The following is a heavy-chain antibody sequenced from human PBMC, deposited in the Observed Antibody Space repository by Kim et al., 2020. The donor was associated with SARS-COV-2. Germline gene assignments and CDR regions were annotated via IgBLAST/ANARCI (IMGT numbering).Heavy chain of an antibody. CDR2: IYYSGST. J-gene: IGHJ4*02. D-gene: IGHD6-19*01. Sequence: SETLSLTCTVSGGSISSGGYYWSWIRQHPGKGLEWIGYIYYSGSTYYNPSLKSRVTISVDTSKNQFSLKLSSVTAADTAVYYCALSGGSSGWTKIDYWGQGTLVTVSS. V-gene: IGHV4-31*03. CDR3: ALSGGSSGWTKIDY. CDR1: GGSISSGGYY.